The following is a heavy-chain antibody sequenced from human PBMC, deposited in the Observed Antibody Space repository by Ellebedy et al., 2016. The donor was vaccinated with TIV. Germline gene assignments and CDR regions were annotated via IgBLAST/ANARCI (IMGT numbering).Heavy chain of an antibody. CDR3: ARGGGATLDY. V-gene: IGHV4-4*02. CDR1: GASIISTRW. D-gene: IGHD1-26*01. Sequence: MPSETLSLTCAVSGASIISTRWWSWVRQPPGKGLEWIGEIYHSGTTNYNPSLQTRVTISVDKSNNQYSLKLNSVTAADTAVYYCARGGGATLDYWGQGNLVTVSS. CDR2: IYHSGTT. J-gene: IGHJ4*02.